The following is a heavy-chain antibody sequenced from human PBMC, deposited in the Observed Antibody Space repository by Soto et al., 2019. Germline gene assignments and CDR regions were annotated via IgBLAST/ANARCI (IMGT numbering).Heavy chain of an antibody. J-gene: IGHJ4*02. CDR1: GGSVSSGSYY. CDR2: IYYSGST. CDR3: AGVGGLVVVAAGAFDY. D-gene: IGHD2-15*01. Sequence: QVQLQESGPGLVKPSETLSLTCTVSGGSVSSGSYYWSWIRQPPGKGLEWIGYIYYSGSTNYNPSLKSRVTISVDTSKNQFTLKLSSVTAADTAVYYCAGVGGLVVVAAGAFDYWGQGTLVTVSS. V-gene: IGHV4-61*01.